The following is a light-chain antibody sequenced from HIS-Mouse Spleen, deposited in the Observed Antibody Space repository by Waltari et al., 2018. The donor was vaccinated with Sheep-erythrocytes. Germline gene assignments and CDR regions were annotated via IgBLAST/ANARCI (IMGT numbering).Light chain of an antibody. Sequence: QSALTQPPSASGSPGPSVTISCTGPSRAVGGSNYVSWYQQHPGKAPKLMIYEVSKRPSGVPDRFSGSKSGNTASLTVSGLQAEDEADYYCSSYAGSNNWVFGGGTKLTVL. J-gene: IGLJ3*02. CDR1: SRAVGGSNY. CDR3: SSYAGSNNWV. CDR2: EVS. V-gene: IGLV2-8*01.